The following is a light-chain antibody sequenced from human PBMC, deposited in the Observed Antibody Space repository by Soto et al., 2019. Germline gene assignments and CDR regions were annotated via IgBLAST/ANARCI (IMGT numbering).Light chain of an antibody. V-gene: IGKV3-11*01. Sequence: ESVLTQSKATLSFSPGERVALSCRASQSVSTYLAWYQQKPGQAPRLFIYDASNRATGVPAGFSGSGSGTDFTLTISSLEPEDFAVYYCQQRSEWPITFGQGTRLEIK. CDR3: QQRSEWPIT. J-gene: IGKJ5*01. CDR2: DAS. CDR1: QSVSTY.